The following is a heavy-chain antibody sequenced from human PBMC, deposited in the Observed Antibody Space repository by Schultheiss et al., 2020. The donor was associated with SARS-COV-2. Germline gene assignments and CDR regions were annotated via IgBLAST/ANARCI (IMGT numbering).Heavy chain of an antibody. CDR2: IKQDGSEK. CDR3: TTDLAETFDY. CDR1: GFTVSSNY. Sequence: GGSLRLSCAASGFTVSSNYMSWVRQAPAKGLEWVAIIKQDGSEKYYVDSVKGRFTISRDNSKNTLYLQMNSLKTEDTAVYYCTTDLAETFDYWGQGTLVTVSS. D-gene: IGHD3-16*01. J-gene: IGHJ4*02. V-gene: IGHV3-7*03.